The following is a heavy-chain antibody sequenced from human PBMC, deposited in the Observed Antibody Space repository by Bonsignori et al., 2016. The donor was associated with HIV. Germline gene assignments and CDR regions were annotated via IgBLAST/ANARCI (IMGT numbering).Heavy chain of an antibody. D-gene: IGHD3-3*01. J-gene: IGHJ3*02. V-gene: IGHV3-21*01. CDR2: ISSSSSYI. Sequence: WIRQPPGKGLEWVSSISSSSSYIFYADSVKGQFTVSRDNAQNSLYLQMNSLRAEDTAVYYCARDQSVRFLEWSLSSDAFDMWGQGTMVTVSS. CDR3: ARDQSVRFLEWSLSSDAFDM.